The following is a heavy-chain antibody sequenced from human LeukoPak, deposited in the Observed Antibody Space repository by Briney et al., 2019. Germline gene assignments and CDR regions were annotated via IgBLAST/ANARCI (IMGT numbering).Heavy chain of an antibody. CDR2: ISSSGTTI. J-gene: IGHJ4*02. CDR1: GFTFSNYD. CDR3: ASLRGVNR. Sequence: GGSLRLSCAASGFTFSNYDMHWVRQPPGKGLEWVSYISSSGTTIYYADSVRGRLTVSRDNAKNSLYLQMDSLSAEDTAVYYCASLRGVNRWGQGTLVTVSS. D-gene: IGHD3-10*01. V-gene: IGHV3-11*01.